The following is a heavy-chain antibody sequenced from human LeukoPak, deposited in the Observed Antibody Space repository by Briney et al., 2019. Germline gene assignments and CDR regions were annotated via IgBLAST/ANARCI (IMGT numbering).Heavy chain of an antibody. CDR3: ARGGRQQWLLFCFHI. CDR2: IYYSGST. CDR1: GCSINNYY. Sequence: SETLSLTCTVSGCSINNYYWSWIRQAPGKGLEWIGNIYYSGSTNYNPSLKSRVTLSVDTSKNQFSLKLSSVTAADTAVYYCARGGRQQWLLFCFHIWGQGTMVTVSS. J-gene: IGHJ3*02. D-gene: IGHD6-19*01. V-gene: IGHV4-59*01.